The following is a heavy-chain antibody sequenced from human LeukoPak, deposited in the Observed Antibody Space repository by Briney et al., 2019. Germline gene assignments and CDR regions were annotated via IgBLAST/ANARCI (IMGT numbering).Heavy chain of an antibody. V-gene: IGHV1-18*01. J-gene: IGHJ4*02. CDR1: GYTFTNYG. CDR3: ARDRREYIAAAGPPDFDY. Sequence: ASVTVSCKASGYTFTNYGISWVQQAPGQGLEWMGWISAYNGNTNYAQKLQGRVTMTTDTSTSTAYMALRSLRSDDTAVYYCARDRREYIAAAGPPDFDYWGQGTLVTVSS. D-gene: IGHD6-13*01. CDR2: ISAYNGNT.